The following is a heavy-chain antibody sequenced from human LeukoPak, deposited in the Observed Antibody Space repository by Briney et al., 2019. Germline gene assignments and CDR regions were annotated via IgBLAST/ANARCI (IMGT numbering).Heavy chain of an antibody. J-gene: IGHJ5*01. D-gene: IGHD2-15*01. CDR3: ARRSGGSGYDS. Sequence: SETLSLTCTVSDDSISGYYWSWIRQPPGKGLEWIGFIYYSGSTNYNPSFKSRVTLSVDTSKNQFSLKLSSVTASDTAVYYCARRSGGSGYDSWGQGTLVTVSS. CDR1: DDSISGYY. CDR2: IYYSGST. V-gene: IGHV4-59*08.